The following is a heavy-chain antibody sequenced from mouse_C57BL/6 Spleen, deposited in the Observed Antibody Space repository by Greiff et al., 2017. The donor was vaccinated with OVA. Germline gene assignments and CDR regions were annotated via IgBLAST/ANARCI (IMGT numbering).Heavy chain of an antibody. Sequence: QVHVKQSGPGLVQPSQSLSITCTVSGFSLTSYGVHWVRQSPGKGLEWLGVIWSGGSTDYNAAFISRLSISKDNSKSQVFFKMNSLQADDTAIYYCAKTYYSNPYYAMDYWGQGTSVTVSS. CDR2: IWSGGST. V-gene: IGHV2-2*01. CDR3: AKTYYSNPYYAMDY. D-gene: IGHD2-5*01. CDR1: GFSLTSYG. J-gene: IGHJ4*01.